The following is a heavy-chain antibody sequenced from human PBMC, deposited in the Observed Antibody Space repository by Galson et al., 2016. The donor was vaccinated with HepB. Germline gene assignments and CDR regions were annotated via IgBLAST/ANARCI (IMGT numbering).Heavy chain of an antibody. Sequence: SVKVSCKASGYTFRNFVIGWVRQAPGQGLEWMGRISVYNGDTSFAQNLQVRVTLTTDTSSNTAYMELRSLRPDDTALYYCAREGYGGIDAFDIWGQGTMVIVSS. J-gene: IGHJ3*02. D-gene: IGHD4-23*01. CDR2: ISVYNGDT. V-gene: IGHV1-18*04. CDR1: GYTFRNFV. CDR3: AREGYGGIDAFDI.